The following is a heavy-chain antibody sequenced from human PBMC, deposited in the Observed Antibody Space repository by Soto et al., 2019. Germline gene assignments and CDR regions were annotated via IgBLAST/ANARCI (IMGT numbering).Heavy chain of an antibody. CDR3: ARADCTGAYCYSWPFNYGVDV. Sequence: QVQLVESGGGVVQPGGSLRLSCTTSGFTFNTYGMHWVRQAPGKGLEWVAIIWYDGSNKYYADSVKGRFTISRDNSMNTLYLQMNSLRAEDTALYYCARADCTGAYCYSWPFNYGVDVWGQGTTVTVSS. CDR1: GFTFNTYG. V-gene: IGHV3-33*08. CDR2: IWYDGSNK. J-gene: IGHJ6*02. D-gene: IGHD2-15*01.